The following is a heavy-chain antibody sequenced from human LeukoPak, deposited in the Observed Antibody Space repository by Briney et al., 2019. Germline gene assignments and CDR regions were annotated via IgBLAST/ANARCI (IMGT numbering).Heavy chain of an antibody. CDR2: IYHSGST. CDR3: ARVAGIRGDAFDI. J-gene: IGHJ3*02. V-gene: IGHV4-4*02. Sequence: PSGTLSLTCAVSGGSISSSNWWSWVRQPPGKGLEWIGSIYHSGSTYYNPSLKSRVTISVDTSKNQFSLKLSSVTAADMAVYYCARVAGIRGDAFDIWGQGTMVTVSS. D-gene: IGHD6-19*01. CDR1: GGSISSSNW.